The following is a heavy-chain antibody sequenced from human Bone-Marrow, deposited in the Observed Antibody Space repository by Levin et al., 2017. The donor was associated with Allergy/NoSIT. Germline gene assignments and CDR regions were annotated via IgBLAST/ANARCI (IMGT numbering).Heavy chain of an antibody. D-gene: IGHD2-2*01. J-gene: IGHJ5*02. V-gene: IGHV3-21*01. CDR3: ARDNPSSIVVVPAAKIDNWFDP. CDR1: GFTFSSYS. CDR2: ISSSSSYI. Sequence: GGSLRLSCAASGFTFSSYSMNWVRQAPGKGLEWVSSISSSSSYIYYADSVKGRFTISRDNAKNSLYLQMNSLRAEDTAVYYCARDNPSSIVVVPAAKIDNWFDPWGQGTLVTVSS.